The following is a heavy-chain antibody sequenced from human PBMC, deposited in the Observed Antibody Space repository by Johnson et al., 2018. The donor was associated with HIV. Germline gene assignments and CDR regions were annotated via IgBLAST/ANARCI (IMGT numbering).Heavy chain of an antibody. V-gene: IGHV3-7*05. Sequence: MLLVESGGGVVQPGRSLRLSCAASGFTFSSYAMHWVRQAPGKGLEWVANIKQDGSEKYYVDSMKGRFTISRDNAKNSLYLQMNSLRAEDTAVYYCARVGSLAFDIWGQGTMVTVSS. J-gene: IGHJ3*02. CDR1: GFTFSSYA. CDR3: ARVGSLAFDI. CDR2: IKQDGSEK. D-gene: IGHD3-16*01.